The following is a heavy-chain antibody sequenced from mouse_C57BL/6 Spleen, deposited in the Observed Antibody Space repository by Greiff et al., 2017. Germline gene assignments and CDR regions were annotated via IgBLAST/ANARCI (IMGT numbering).Heavy chain of an antibody. CDR3: ARYYGSSYFDY. J-gene: IGHJ2*01. CDR2: IYPSDSET. D-gene: IGHD1-1*01. CDR1: GYTFTSYW. Sequence: QVQLQQPGAELVRPGSSVKLSCKASGYTFTSYWMDWVKQRPGQGLEWIGNIYPSDSETHYNQKFKDKATLTVDKSSSTAYMQLSSLTSEDSAVYYCARYYGSSYFDYWGKGTTLTVSS. V-gene: IGHV1-61*01.